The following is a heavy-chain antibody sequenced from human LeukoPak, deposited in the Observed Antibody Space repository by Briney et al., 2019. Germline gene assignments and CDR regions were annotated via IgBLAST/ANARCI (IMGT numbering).Heavy chain of an antibody. Sequence: GGSLRLSCAASGFTFSSYAMSWVRQAPGKGLDWVSAISGSGGSTYYADSVKGRFTISRDNSKNTLYLQMNSLRAEDTAVYYCAKDRGYCSGGSCYSVGYYGMDVWGQGTTVTVSS. V-gene: IGHV3-23*01. CDR3: AKDRGYCSGGSCYSVGYYGMDV. CDR2: ISGSGGST. J-gene: IGHJ6*02. CDR1: GFTFSSYA. D-gene: IGHD2-15*01.